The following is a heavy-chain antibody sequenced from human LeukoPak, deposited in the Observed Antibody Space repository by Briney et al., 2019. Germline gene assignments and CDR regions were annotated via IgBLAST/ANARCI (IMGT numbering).Heavy chain of an antibody. Sequence: GGSLRLSCAASGFTFSSYGMHWVRQAPGKGLEWVAFIRYDGSNKYYADSVKGRFTISRDNSKNTLYLQMNSLRAEDTAVYYCAKTSGATEGIGLFDYWGQGTLVTVSS. V-gene: IGHV3-30*02. J-gene: IGHJ4*02. CDR1: GFTFSSYG. D-gene: IGHD1-26*01. CDR3: AKTSGATEGIGLFDY. CDR2: IRYDGSNK.